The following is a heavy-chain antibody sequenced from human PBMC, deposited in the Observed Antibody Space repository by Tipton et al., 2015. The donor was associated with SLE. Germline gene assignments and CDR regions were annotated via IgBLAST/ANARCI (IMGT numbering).Heavy chain of an antibody. CDR3: ASAITIFEGWYFAL. CDR2: INPSGGST. Sequence: QSGAEVKKPGASVKGSCKASGYTFTSYYMHWVRQAPGQGLERMGIINPSGGSTSYAQKFQGRVTMTRDTSTSTVYMELSSLRSEDTAVYYCASAITIFEGWYFALWGRGTLVTVSS. J-gene: IGHJ2*01. D-gene: IGHD3-3*01. CDR1: GYTFTSYY. V-gene: IGHV1-46*01.